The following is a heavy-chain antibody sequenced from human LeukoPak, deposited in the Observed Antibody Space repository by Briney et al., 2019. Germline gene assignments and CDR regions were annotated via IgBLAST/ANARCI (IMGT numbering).Heavy chain of an antibody. D-gene: IGHD3-16*01. CDR2: VYYSGSI. J-gene: IGHJ5*01. V-gene: IGHV4-39*01. CDR3: ARLNPGYVTAPHDS. CDR1: GGSITAGNHH. Sequence: PSETLSLTCTVSGGSITAGNHHWGWIRQPPGKGLEWIGSVYYSGSICSDTSHKSRVTIYGDTSKNQFSLSLSSVTAADTAVYYCARLNPGYVTAPHDSWGQGMLVTVSS.